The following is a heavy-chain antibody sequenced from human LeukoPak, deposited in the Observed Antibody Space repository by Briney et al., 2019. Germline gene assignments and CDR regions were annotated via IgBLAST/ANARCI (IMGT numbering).Heavy chain of an antibody. D-gene: IGHD3-10*02. V-gene: IGHV3-30-3*01. CDR2: ISYDGSNK. CDR1: GFTFSSYA. J-gene: IGHJ4*02. Sequence: PGGSLRLSCAASGFTFSSYAMHWVRQAPGKGLEWVAIISYDGSNKYYADSVKGRFTISRDNSKNTLYLQMNSLRAEDTAVYYCARDVRGYSFDYWGQGTLVTVSS. CDR3: ARDVRGYSFDY.